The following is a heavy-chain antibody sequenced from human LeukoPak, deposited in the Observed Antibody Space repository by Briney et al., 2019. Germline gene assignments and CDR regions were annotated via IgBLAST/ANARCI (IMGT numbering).Heavy chain of an antibody. V-gene: IGHV3-48*01. CDR3: ARAGPYDAFDI. Sequence: PGGSLRLSCGASGFTFSSYSMNWVRQAPGKGLEWVSYISSSGGTIDYTDSVKGRFTISRHISKNTLYLQMNSLRAEDTAVYYCARAGPYDAFDIWGQGTMVTVSS. J-gene: IGHJ3*02. CDR1: GFTFSSYS. CDR2: ISSSGGTI. D-gene: IGHD1-14*01.